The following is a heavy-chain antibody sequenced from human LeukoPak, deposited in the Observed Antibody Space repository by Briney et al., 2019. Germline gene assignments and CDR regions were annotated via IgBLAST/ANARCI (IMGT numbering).Heavy chain of an antibody. CDR2: IYHSGST. CDR3: ARGVRHDSSGYYYVHFDY. CDR1: GYSISSGYY. Sequence: KPSETLSLTCTVSGYSISSGYYWGWIRPPPGKGLEWIGSIYHSGSTYYNPSLKSRVTISVDTSKNQFSLKLSSVTAADTAVYYCARGVRHDSSGYYYVHFDYWGQGTLVTVSS. V-gene: IGHV4-38-2*02. J-gene: IGHJ4*02. D-gene: IGHD3-22*01.